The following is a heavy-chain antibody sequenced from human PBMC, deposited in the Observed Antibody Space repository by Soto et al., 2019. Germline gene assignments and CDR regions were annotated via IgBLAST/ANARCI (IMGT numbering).Heavy chain of an antibody. V-gene: IGHV3-23*01. J-gene: IGHJ4*02. CDR3: AKALLDGYINFDY. Sequence: GGSLRLSCAASGFTFSSYAMSWVRQAPGKGLEWVSPINGSGCSKYYADSVKGRFTISRDNSKNTLYLQMNSLRAEDTAVYYCAKALLDGYINFDYWGQGTLVTVSS. D-gene: IGHD5-12*01. CDR2: INGSGCSK. CDR1: GFTFSSYA.